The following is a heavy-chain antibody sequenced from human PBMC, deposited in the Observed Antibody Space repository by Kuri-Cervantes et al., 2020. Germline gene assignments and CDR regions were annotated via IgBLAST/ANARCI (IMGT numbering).Heavy chain of an antibody. J-gene: IGHJ6*03. D-gene: IGHD3-10*01. V-gene: IGHV1-18*01. CDR1: GYTFTSYG. CDR2: ISAYNGNT. CDR3: ARESQVVDMVQGPLYYYMDV. Sequence: ASVKVSCKASGYTFTSYGISWVRQAPGQGLEWMGWISAYNGNTNYAQKLQGRVTITADESTSTAYMELSSLRSEDTAVYYCARESQVVDMVQGPLYYYMDVWGKGTTVTVSS.